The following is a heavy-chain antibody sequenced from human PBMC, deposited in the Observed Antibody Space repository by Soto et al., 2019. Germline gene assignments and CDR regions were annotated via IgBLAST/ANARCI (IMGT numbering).Heavy chain of an antibody. D-gene: IGHD2-8*01. J-gene: IGHJ4*02. Sequence: GTLRLSCAASGSTVSDYSINWVTQAFRTGLDWCTYISKNRSDRYYADSAKGRFTCSRDNATRSLYLQMNRRRDEDTSVYYCARDRDAYCSDGVCSGPYFNYWGRVTLIAVAS. CDR2: ISKNRSDR. V-gene: IGHV3-48*02. CDR1: GSTVSDYS. CDR3: ARDRDAYCSDGVCSGPYFNY.